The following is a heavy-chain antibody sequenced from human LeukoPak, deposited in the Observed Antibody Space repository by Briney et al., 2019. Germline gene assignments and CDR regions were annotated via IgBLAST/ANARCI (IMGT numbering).Heavy chain of an antibody. CDR2: ITSTSTYI. CDR3: ARDLGGWYFDY. V-gene: IGHV3-21*01. Sequence: GGSLRLSCAASGFTFSSYTINWVRQAPGKGLEWVSSITSTSTYIYYSDSVKGRFTISRDNAKNSLYLQMNSLRAEDTAVYYCARDLGGWYFDYWGQGTLVTVSS. D-gene: IGHD2-15*01. J-gene: IGHJ4*02. CDR1: GFTFSSYT.